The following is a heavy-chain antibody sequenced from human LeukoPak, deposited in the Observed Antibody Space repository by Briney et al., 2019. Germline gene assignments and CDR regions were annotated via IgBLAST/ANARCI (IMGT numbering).Heavy chain of an antibody. J-gene: IGHJ3*02. Sequence: GGSLRLSCAASGFTFSNYWMHWVRQAPGKGLVWVARVSGDGTTTAYADSVKGRFTISRDNAKNSLYLQMNSLRAEDTAVYYCARASLLWFGELQFGAFDIWGQGTMVTVSS. V-gene: IGHV3-74*01. CDR2: VSGDGTTT. D-gene: IGHD3-10*01. CDR1: GFTFSNYW. CDR3: ARASLLWFGELQFGAFDI.